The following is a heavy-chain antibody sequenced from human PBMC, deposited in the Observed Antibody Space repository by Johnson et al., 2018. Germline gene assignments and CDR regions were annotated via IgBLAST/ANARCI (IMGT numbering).Heavy chain of an antibody. CDR2: LYNIGNT. Sequence: VQLVESGGGLIQPGGSLRLSCAASGFTVSSNYMIWVRQAPGRGLEWVSILYNIGNTYYTNSVKGRFTISRDSSKNTVFLQMNSLRAEDTAVYYCARALGPTGKYFYLDNWGQGTLVTVSS. J-gene: IGHJ4*02. D-gene: IGHD1-26*01. V-gene: IGHV3-53*01. CDR1: GFTVSSNY. CDR3: ARALGPTGKYFYLDN.